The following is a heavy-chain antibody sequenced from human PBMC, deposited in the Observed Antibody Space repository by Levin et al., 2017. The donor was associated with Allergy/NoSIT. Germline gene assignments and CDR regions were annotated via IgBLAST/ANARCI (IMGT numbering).Heavy chain of an antibody. CDR3: ARGGGPQYTIFGVVIELRFPKRDYYYGMDV. J-gene: IGHJ6*02. CDR1: GGSISSYY. Sequence: SETLSLTCTVSGGSISSYYWSWIRQPAGKGLEWIGRIYTSGSTNYNPSLKSRVTMSVDTSKNQFSLKLSSVTAADTAVYYCARGGGPQYTIFGVVIELRFPKRDYYYGMDVWGQGTTVTVSS. CDR2: IYTSGST. D-gene: IGHD3-3*01. V-gene: IGHV4-4*07.